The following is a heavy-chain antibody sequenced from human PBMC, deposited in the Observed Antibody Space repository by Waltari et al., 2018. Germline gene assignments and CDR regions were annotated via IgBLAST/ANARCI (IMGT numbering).Heavy chain of an antibody. CDR2: IYHSGST. J-gene: IGHJ4*02. Sequence: QVQLQESGPGLVKPSETLSLTCAVSGYSISSGYYWGWTRQPPGKGLEWIGSIYHSGSTYSHPSLKSRVTISVDTSKNQSSLKLSSVTAADTAVYYCARRAYNLGFFDYWGQGTLVTVSS. CDR1: GYSISSGYY. V-gene: IGHV4-38-2*01. CDR3: ARRAYNLGFFDY. D-gene: IGHD3-3*01.